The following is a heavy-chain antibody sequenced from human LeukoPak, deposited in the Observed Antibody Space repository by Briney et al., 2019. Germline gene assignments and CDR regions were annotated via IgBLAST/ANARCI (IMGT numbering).Heavy chain of an antibody. Sequence: SETLSLTCTVSGGSISSGVYYWSWIRQHPGKCLECIGYIYYSGSTYYNPSLKSRVTISVDTSKNQFSLKLSSVTAADTAVYYCARAIFTLGDSYAFDIWGQGTMVTVSS. CDR1: GGSISSGVYY. D-gene: IGHD2-21*02. V-gene: IGHV4-31*03. J-gene: IGHJ3*02. CDR3: ARAIFTLGDSYAFDI. CDR2: IYYSGST.